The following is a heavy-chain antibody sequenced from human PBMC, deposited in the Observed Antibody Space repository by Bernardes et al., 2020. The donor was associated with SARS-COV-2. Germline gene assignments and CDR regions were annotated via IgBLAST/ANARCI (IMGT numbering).Heavy chain of an antibody. J-gene: IGHJ5*02. V-gene: IGHV3-7*01. D-gene: IGHD2-2*01. CDR2: MKEEGGEK. Sequence: RLSFSASGVTFSSYWMGWVRQAPGKGREWVASMKEEGGEKYYVDSVTGRFTVSRDNAKNSLYLQMNSLRAEDTAVYYCARGPATTAATSWFDPWGQGTLVTVSS. CDR3: ARGPATTAATSWFDP. CDR1: GVTFSSYW.